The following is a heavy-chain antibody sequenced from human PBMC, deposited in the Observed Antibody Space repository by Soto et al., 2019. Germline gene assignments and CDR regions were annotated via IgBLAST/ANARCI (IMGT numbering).Heavy chain of an antibody. J-gene: IGHJ4*02. Sequence: SETLSLTCTVASGSISSYYWNWIRQPPGKGLEWIGSIYYSGNTNYSPSLKSRVTISVDTSKKQFSLKLASVTAADTAMYYCARGYCSSTSCYEFDYWGQGTLVTVSS. D-gene: IGHD2-2*01. CDR3: ARGYCSSTSCYEFDY. V-gene: IGHV4-59*01. CDR1: SGSISSYY. CDR2: IYYSGNT.